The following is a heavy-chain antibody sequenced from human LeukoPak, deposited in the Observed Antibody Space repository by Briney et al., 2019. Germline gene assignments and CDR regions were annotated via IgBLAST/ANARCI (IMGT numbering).Heavy chain of an antibody. D-gene: IGHD2-2*01. J-gene: IGHJ4*02. Sequence: GGSLRLSCAASGFTFSSYGMHWVCQAPGKGLERVSLISYDGSNKYYADSVKGRFTISRDNSKNTLYLQMNSLRAEDTAVYYCAKGRRYCSSTSCYYFDYWGQGTLVTVSS. V-gene: IGHV3-30*18. CDR3: AKGRRYCSSTSCYYFDY. CDR1: GFTFSSYG. CDR2: ISYDGSNK.